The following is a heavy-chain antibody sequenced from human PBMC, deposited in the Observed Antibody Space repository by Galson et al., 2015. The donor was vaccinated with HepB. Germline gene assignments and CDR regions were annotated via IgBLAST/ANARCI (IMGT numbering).Heavy chain of an antibody. V-gene: IGHV6-1*01. CDR1: GDSVSSNSAA. J-gene: IGHJ6*02. CDR3: ARGYVRPGGSSWYYSYYGMDV. D-gene: IGHD6-13*01. CDR2: TYYRSKWYN. Sequence: CAISGDSVSSNSAAWNWIRQSPSRGLEWLGRTYYRSKWYNDYAVSVKSRITINPDTSKNQFSLQLNSVTPEDTAMYYCARGYVRPGGSSWYYSYYGMDVWGQGTTVTVSS.